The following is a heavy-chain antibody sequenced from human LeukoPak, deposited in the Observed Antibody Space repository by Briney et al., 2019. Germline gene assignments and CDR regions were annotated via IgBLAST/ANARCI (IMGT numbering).Heavy chain of an antibody. V-gene: IGHV4-59*08. D-gene: IGHD2-15*01. Sequence: PSESLSLTCTVSGGSISSYYWSWTRQPPGKGLEWIEYIYYSGSTKYNPSLKSRVTISVDTSKNQFSLKLNSVTAADTAVYYCARHVGYCSGRSCYDVAFDIWGQGTMVTDSS. CDR1: GGSISSYY. CDR3: ARHVGYCSGRSCYDVAFDI. CDR2: IYYSGST. J-gene: IGHJ3*02.